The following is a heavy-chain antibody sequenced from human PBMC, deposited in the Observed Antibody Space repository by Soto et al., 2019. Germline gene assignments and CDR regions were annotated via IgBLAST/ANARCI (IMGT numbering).Heavy chain of an antibody. D-gene: IGHD5-12*01. CDR3: ARARRDGYTANAFDI. J-gene: IGHJ3*02. CDR2: INPNSGGT. CDR1: GYTFTGYY. Sequence: ASVKVSCKASGYTFTGYYMHWVRQAPGQGLEWMGWINPNSGGTNYAQKFQGRVTMTRDTSISTAYMELSRLRSDDTAVYDCARARRDGYTANAFDIWGQGTMVTVSS. V-gene: IGHV1-2*02.